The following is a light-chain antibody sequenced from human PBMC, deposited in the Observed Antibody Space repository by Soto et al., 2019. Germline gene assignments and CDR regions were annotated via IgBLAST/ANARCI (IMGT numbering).Light chain of an antibody. J-gene: IGKJ3*01. Sequence: GDRVTITCRASPGISSALAWYQQKPGKAPKLLIYDASSLESGVPSRFSGSGSGTDFTLTFSSLQPEDLATYYCHQFHSYPLTFVPGTKVDIK. CDR3: HQFHSYPLT. V-gene: IGKV1-13*02. CDR2: DAS. CDR1: PGISSA.